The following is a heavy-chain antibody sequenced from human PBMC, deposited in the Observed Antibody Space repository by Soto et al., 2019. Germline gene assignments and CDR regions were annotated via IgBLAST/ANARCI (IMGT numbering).Heavy chain of an antibody. J-gene: IGHJ3*02. V-gene: IGHV3-11*01. CDR1: GFTFSDYD. CDR2: ISGDGYTM. Sequence: GGSLRLSCAASGFTFSDYDMSWIRQAPGQGLEWLSYISGDGYTMYYADSVKGRFTISRDNAKNSLDLQMTNVRAEDTAVYYCARETLRDAIDIWGQGTMVTVSS. CDR3: ARETLRDAIDI.